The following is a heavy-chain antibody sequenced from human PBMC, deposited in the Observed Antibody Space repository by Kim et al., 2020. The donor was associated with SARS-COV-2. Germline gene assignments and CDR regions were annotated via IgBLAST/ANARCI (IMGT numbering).Heavy chain of an antibody. J-gene: IGHJ6*02. Sequence: SETLSLTCAVSGGSFSGFYWSWIRQSPGKGLEWIGEINHSGSTNYNPSLKSRVTISLDMSKNQFFLQLSSVTAADTAVYFCTRIHSSSPYGMDVWGQGTTVTVSS. D-gene: IGHD6-13*01. V-gene: IGHV4-34*01. CDR3: TRIHSSSPYGMDV. CDR2: INHSGST. CDR1: GGSFSGFY.